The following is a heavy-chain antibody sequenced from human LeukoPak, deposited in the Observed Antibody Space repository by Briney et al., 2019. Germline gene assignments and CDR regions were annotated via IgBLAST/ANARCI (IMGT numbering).Heavy chain of an antibody. Sequence: SETLSLTCTVSGGSISSYYWSWIRQPPGKGLEWIGYIYYSGSTNYNPSLKSRVTISVDTSKNQFSLKLSSVTAADTAVYYCARATVVINAFDIWGQGTMVTVSS. CDR3: ARATVVINAFDI. D-gene: IGHD4-17*01. V-gene: IGHV4-59*01. J-gene: IGHJ3*02. CDR1: GGSISSYY. CDR2: IYYSGST.